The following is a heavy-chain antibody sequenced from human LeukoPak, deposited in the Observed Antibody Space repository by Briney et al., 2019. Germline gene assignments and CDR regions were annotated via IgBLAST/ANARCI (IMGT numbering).Heavy chain of an antibody. CDR2: ISGSGGST. J-gene: IGHJ5*02. CDR1: GFTLSSYA. D-gene: IGHD6-19*01. CDR3: ARDSSSGWSNWFDP. V-gene: IGHV3-23*01. Sequence: GGSLRLSCAASGFTLSSYAMSWVRQAPGKGLEWVSAISGSGGSTYYADSVKGRFTISRDNSKNTLYLQMNSLRAEDTAVYYCARDSSSGWSNWFDPWGQGTLVTVSS.